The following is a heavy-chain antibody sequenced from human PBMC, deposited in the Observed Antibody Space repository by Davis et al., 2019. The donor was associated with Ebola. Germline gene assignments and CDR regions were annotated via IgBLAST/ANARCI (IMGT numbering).Heavy chain of an antibody. CDR2: ISHDGSEK. CDR3: ARDWSMVGARYFDY. V-gene: IGHV3-30*04. J-gene: IGHJ4*02. CDR1: GFTFSSYA. D-gene: IGHD1-26*01. Sequence: GGSLRLSCAASGFTFSSYAMSWVRQVPGKGLEWMAVISHDGSEKNYADSVKGRFTISRDNSKNTLYLQMNSLRTEDTAVYYCARDWSMVGARYFDYWGQGTLVTVSS.